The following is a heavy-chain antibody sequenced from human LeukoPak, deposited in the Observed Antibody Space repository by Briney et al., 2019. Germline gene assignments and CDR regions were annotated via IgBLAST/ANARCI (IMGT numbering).Heavy chain of an antibody. D-gene: IGHD3-22*01. J-gene: IGHJ4*02. Sequence: GGSLRLSCAASGFTFSSYAMHWVRQAPGKGLEWVAVISYDGSNKYYADSVKGRFTISRDNSKNTLYLQMNSLRAEDTALYYCAKDSQPHYYDSSGYYSYWGQGTLVTVSS. CDR3: AKDSQPHYYDSSGYYSY. CDR1: GFTFSSYA. V-gene: IGHV3-30-3*01. CDR2: ISYDGSNK.